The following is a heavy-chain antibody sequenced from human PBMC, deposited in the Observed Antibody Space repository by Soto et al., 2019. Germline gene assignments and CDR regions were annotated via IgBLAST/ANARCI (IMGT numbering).Heavy chain of an antibody. J-gene: IGHJ5*02. V-gene: IGHV1-18*01. Sequence: ASVKVSCKASGYRFTNHGISWVRQAPGQGLEWMGWISAYNGNTNYAQKLQGRVTMTTDTSTSTAYMELRSLRSDDTAVYYCARDMWQQPNWFDPWGQGTLVTVSS. CDR2: ISAYNGNT. D-gene: IGHD6-13*01. CDR1: GYRFTNHG. CDR3: ARDMWQQPNWFDP.